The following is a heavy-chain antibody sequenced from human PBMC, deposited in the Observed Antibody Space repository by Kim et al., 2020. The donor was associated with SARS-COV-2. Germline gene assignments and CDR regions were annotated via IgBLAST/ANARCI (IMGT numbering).Heavy chain of an antibody. D-gene: IGHD7-27*01. CDR3: ARQNWGSTDY. J-gene: IGHJ4*02. CDR1: GDSMSGYY. V-gene: IGHV4-4*07. Sequence: SETLSLTCTVSGDSMSGYYWSWVRQPAGKGLEWIGRVSASGSTNYNPSLKSRVTVSLDTSKNQFFLKMSSVTAADTAIYYCARQNWGSTDYWGQGTLGT. CDR2: VSASGST.